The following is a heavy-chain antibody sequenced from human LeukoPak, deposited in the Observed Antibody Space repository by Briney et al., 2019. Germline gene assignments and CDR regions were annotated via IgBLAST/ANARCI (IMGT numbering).Heavy chain of an antibody. J-gene: IGHJ6*03. CDR1: GGSFSGYY. CDR2: INHSGSS. D-gene: IGHD6-6*01. V-gene: IGHV4-34*01. CDR3: ARRSGSSPPPYYYYMDV. Sequence: PSETLSLTCAVYGGSFSGYYWSWIRQSPGKGLEWIGEINHSGSSNYNPSLKSRVTISVDTSKNQFSLKLSSVTAADTAVYYCARRSGSSPPPYYYYMDVWGKGTTVTVSS.